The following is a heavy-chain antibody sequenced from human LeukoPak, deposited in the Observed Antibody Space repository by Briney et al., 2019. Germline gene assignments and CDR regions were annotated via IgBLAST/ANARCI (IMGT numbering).Heavy chain of an antibody. Sequence: ASVKVSCKASGYTFTSYGISWVRQAPGQGLEWMGWISAYNGNTNYAPKLQGRVTMTTDTSTSTAYMELRSLRSDDTAVYYCARIPAMVRSFDYWGQGTLVTVSS. CDR3: ARIPAMVRSFDY. V-gene: IGHV1-18*01. J-gene: IGHJ4*02. D-gene: IGHD5-18*01. CDR1: GYTFTSYG. CDR2: ISAYNGNT.